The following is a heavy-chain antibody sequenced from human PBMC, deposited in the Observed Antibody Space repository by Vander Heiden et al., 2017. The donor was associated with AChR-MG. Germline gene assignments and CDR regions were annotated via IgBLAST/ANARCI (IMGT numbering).Heavy chain of an antibody. V-gene: IGHV4-34*01. CDR2: INHTGSN. Sequence: QVQLQQWGAGLLKPSETLSLTCGVSGGSFSSHYWTWLRQTPGKGLEWSGEINHTGSNNRNPSLESRVTLSIDTSKKQFSLKLSSVTAADTAVYFCARRGYYDGTSYYYDWGQGTMVTVSS. CDR1: GGSFSSHY. J-gene: IGHJ4*02. D-gene: IGHD3-22*01. CDR3: ARRGYYDGTSYYYD.